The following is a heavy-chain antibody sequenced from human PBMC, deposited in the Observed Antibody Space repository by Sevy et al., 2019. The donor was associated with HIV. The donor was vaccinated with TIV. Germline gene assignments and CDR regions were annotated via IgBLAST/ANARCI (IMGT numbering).Heavy chain of an antibody. CDR2: ISYXGSNK. V-gene: IGHV3-30*18. CDR3: AKDGXGYSSGXTXXXFDX. CDR1: XXXXSSYG. J-gene: IGHJ4*02. Sequence: GXSLRLXCXAXXXXXSSYGMXXVRQAPXKXLEXXXXISYXGSNKYYADSVKGRFTISRDNSKNTLCLQMNSLRAEDTAVYYCAKDGXGYSSGXTXXXFDXLGQGTLVTVSS. D-gene: IGHD6-19*01.